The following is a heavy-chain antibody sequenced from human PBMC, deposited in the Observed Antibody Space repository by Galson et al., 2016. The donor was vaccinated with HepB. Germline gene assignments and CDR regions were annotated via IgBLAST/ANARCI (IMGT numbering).Heavy chain of an antibody. CDR2: ISYDGRNE. CDR1: GFTFNKYG. V-gene: IGHV3-30*03. J-gene: IGHJ4*02. D-gene: IGHD4-23*01. CDR3: ARDAASLNSPRFDY. Sequence: SLRLSCAASGFTFNKYGMHWVRQAPDKGLEWVAVISYDGRNEYYGDSVKGRFTISRDNSKNSVYLQINSLRAEDTAVYYCARDAASLNSPRFDYWGQGTLAPV.